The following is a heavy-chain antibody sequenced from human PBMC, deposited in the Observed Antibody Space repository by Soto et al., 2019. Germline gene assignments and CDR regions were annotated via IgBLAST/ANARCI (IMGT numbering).Heavy chain of an antibody. CDR1: GYTFTSYG. CDR3: ARTAPMDAGDKYYYDF. Sequence: ASVKVSCKASGYTFTSYGISWVRQAPGQGLEWMGWISAYNGNTNYAQKLQGRVTMTTDTSTSTAYMELRSLRSDDTAVYYCARTAPMDAGDKYYYDFWGQGALVTVSS. J-gene: IGHJ4*02. CDR2: ISAYNGNT. V-gene: IGHV1-18*01. D-gene: IGHD3-16*01.